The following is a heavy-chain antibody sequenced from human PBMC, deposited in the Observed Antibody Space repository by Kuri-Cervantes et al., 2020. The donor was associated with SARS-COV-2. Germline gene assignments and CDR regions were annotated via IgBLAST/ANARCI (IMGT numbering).Heavy chain of an antibody. CDR2: IYYNGST. CDR3: ARSKSWRWFDP. D-gene: IGHD3-3*01. CDR1: GGSISSSSYY. J-gene: IGHJ5*02. Sequence: SETLSLTCTVSGGSISSSSYYWGWIRQPPGKGLEWIGSIYYNGSTYYNPSLKSRVTISVDTSKNQFSLKLSSVTAADTAVYYCARSKSWRWFDPWGQGTLVTVSS. V-gene: IGHV4-39*07.